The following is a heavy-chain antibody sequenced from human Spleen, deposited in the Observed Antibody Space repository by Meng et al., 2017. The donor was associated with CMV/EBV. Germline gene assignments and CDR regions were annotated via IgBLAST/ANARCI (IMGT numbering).Heavy chain of an antibody. D-gene: IGHD3-22*01. CDR3: ARALLQPPYYFDS. CDR2: INSDGSTR. V-gene: IGHV3-74*01. CDR1: GFTLSSYW. Sequence: GGSLRLSCAASGFTLSSYWMYWVRRDPGKELVWVSGINSDGSTRSYADSVKGRFTTSRDNAKNTLHLEMNSLRVEDTAMYFCARALLQPPYYFDSWGQGTLVTVSS. J-gene: IGHJ4*02.